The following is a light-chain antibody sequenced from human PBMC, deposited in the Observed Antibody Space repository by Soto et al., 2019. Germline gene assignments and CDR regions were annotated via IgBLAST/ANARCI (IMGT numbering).Light chain of an antibody. CDR2: GTS. Sequence: EIVLTQSPGTLSLSPGERATLSCRASQSVPRSYLAWYQQKPGQAPRLLIYGTSSRATGIPDRFSGSGSGTDFTLTISRLAPEDFAVFYCQQYGSSITFGQGTRLEI. CDR3: QQYGSSIT. J-gene: IGKJ5*01. V-gene: IGKV3-20*01. CDR1: QSVPRSY.